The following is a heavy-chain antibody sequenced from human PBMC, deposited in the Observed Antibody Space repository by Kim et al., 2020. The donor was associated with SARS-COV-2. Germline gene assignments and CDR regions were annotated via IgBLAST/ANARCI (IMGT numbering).Heavy chain of an antibody. J-gene: IGHJ4*02. Sequence: GGSLRLSCAASGFTFSNYAMSWGRQAPGKGLEWVSVISYNGGSTYYADSVKGRFTISRDNSKNTMYLQMNSLRAEDTAVYFCAVNWYFDYWGQGTLVNVSS. CDR3: AVNWYFDY. CDR1: GFTFSNYA. V-gene: IGHV3-23*01. D-gene: IGHD1-1*01. CDR2: ISYNGGST.